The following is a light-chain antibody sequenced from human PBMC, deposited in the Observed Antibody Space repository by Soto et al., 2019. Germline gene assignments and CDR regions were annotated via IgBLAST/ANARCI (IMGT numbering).Light chain of an antibody. J-gene: IGKJ2*01. Sequence: EIVLTQSPGTLSLSPGERATLSCRASQSVSSSYLAWYQQKPGQAPRLLIYGASSSATGIPDRFSGSGSGTDFTLTISRLEPEDFAVYYCQQYGSSPYTFRQGTKLEIK. V-gene: IGKV3-20*01. CDR3: QQYGSSPYT. CDR2: GAS. CDR1: QSVSSSY.